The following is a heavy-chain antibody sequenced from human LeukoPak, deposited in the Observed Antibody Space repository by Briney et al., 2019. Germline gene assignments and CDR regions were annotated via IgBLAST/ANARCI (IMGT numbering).Heavy chain of an antibody. D-gene: IGHD2-2*01. V-gene: IGHV3-30*02. Sequence: GGSLRLSCAASGFSFISYGMHWVRRAPGKGLEWEAFIPYDGSTKYYADSVKGRFTISRDNSKNTLYLQMNSLRAEDTAVYYCAKDWKDKLDGSGTKDSFDPWGQGTLVTVSS. CDR3: AKDWKDKLDGSGTKDSFDP. J-gene: IGHJ5*02. CDR2: IPYDGSTK. CDR1: GFSFISYG.